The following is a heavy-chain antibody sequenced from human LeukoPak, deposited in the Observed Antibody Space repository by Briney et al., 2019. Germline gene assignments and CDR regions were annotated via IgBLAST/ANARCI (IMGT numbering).Heavy chain of an antibody. D-gene: IGHD2/OR15-2a*01. CDR2: ISSSSSYI. CDR1: GFTFSSYS. CDR3: ARVILRPYYYYYMDV. V-gene: IGHV3-21*01. Sequence: GGSLRLSCAASGFTFSSYSMNWVRQAPGKGLEWVSSISSSSSYIYYADSVKGRFTISRDNAKNSLYLQMNSLRAEDTAVYYCARVILRPYYYYYMDVWGKGTTVTVSS. J-gene: IGHJ6*03.